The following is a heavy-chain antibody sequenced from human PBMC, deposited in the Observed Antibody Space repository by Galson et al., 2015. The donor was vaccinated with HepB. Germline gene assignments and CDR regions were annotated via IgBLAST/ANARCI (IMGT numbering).Heavy chain of an antibody. J-gene: IGHJ4*02. CDR2: ISGSGGST. CDR3: AKGAQGWYCSSTSCYGGVYYFDY. CDR1: GFTFSSYA. Sequence: SLRLSCAASGFTFSSYAMSWVRQAPGKGLEWVSAISGSGGSTYYADSVKGRFTISRDNSKNTLYLQMNSLRAEDTAVYYCAKGAQGWYCSSTSCYGGVYYFDYWGQGTLVTVSS. V-gene: IGHV3-23*01. D-gene: IGHD2-2*01.